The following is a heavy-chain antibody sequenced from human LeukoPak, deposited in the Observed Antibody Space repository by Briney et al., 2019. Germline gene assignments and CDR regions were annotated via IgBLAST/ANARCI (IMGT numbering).Heavy chain of an antibody. D-gene: IGHD4-17*01. CDR3: ARHDYGDYSSFDY. CDR2: IYYSGST. Sequence: SETLSLXCSVSGGSISSSTYYWGWIRQPPGKGLEWIGSIYYSGSTYYNPSLKSRLTISVDTSKNQFSLKLNSVTAADTAVYYCARHDYGDYSSFDYWGQGTLVTVSS. CDR1: GGSISSSTYY. V-gene: IGHV4-39*01. J-gene: IGHJ4*02.